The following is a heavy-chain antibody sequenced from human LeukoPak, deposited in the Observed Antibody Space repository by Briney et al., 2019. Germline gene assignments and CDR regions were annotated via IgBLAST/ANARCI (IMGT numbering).Heavy chain of an antibody. CDR1: GFTFRKHG. J-gene: IGHJ3*02. CDR2: ISPSGDIT. CDR3: AKVVDTPMILYGAFDI. Sequence: GGSLRLSCAASGFTFRKHGMNWVRQAPGKGLEWVSGISPSGDITYYADSVKGRFTISRDNSKNTLYLEVISLTAEDTAVYYCAKVVDTPMILYGAFDIWGQGTMVTVAS. V-gene: IGHV3-23*01. D-gene: IGHD5-18*01.